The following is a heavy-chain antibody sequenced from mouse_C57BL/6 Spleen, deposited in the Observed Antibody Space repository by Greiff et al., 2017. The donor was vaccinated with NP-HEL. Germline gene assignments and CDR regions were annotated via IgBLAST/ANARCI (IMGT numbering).Heavy chain of an antibody. V-gene: IGHV1-85*01. CDR1: GYTFTSYD. J-gene: IGHJ1*03. CDR3: AYDSSSPWYFDV. D-gene: IGHD1-1*01. CDR2: IYPRDGST. Sequence: VQLQQSGPELVKPGASVKLSCKASGYTFTSYDINWVKQRPGQGLEWMGWIYPRDGSTKYNEKVKGKATLTVDTSSSTSYMGLHSLTSEDSAVYFCAYDSSSPWYFDVWGTGTTVTVSS.